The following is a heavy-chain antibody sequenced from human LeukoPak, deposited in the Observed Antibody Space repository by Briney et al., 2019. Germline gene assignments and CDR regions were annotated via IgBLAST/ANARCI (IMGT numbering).Heavy chain of an antibody. V-gene: IGHV1-69*05. J-gene: IGHJ4*02. CDR1: VCTLSNYA. CDR3: VSALYCSSTSCPGGHFDY. CDR2: IIPIFCSA. Sequence: SVHVSRKDCVCTLSNYAISWVGQAPAPALEWMGGIIPIFCSANYAQKLQGRVTLTTDESTRTAYMELSSQRSEDPAVYYGVSALYCSSTSCPGGHFDYWGQRPLVTVSS. D-gene: IGHD2-2*01.